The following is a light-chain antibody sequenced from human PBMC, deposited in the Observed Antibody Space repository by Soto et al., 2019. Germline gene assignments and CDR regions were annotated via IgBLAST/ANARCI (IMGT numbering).Light chain of an antibody. CDR3: MQGLQTPLIT. J-gene: IGKJ5*01. CDR2: LAS. Sequence: DIVLTQSPVYLPVTPGEPASISCRSSQSLLQRNGHNYVDWYVQKAGQSPHLLIYLASSRATGVPDRFSGSGSGTNFTLEISRVEAEDGGLYYCMQGLQTPLITFGQGTRLDIK. V-gene: IGKV2-28*01. CDR1: QSLLQRNGHNY.